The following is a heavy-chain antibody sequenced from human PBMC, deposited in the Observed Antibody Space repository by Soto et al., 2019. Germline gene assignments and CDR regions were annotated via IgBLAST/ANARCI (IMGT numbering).Heavy chain of an antibody. V-gene: IGHV3-7*01. J-gene: IGHJ3*02. D-gene: IGHD2-21*01. CDR3: ARVIYCGGDCYDKDALDI. CDR2: IKQDGSEK. Sequence: GGSLRLSCAASGFTFSSYWMSWVRQAPGKGLEWVANIKQDGSEKYYVDSVKGRFTISRDNAKNSLYLQMNSLRAEDTAVYYCARVIYCGGDCYDKDALDIWGQGTMGTVSS. CDR1: GFTFSSYW.